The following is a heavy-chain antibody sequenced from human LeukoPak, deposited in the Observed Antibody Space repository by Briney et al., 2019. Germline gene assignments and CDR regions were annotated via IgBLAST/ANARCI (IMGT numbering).Heavy chain of an antibody. CDR1: GGPVSNGNFY. Sequence: SETLSLTCTVSGGPVSNGNFYWSWLRQPPGKPLEWIGYVYYTGSAYYNPSLEGRVTISVDTSKNQFSVRLSSVTAADTAMYYCARSQNYYGSGDYWSQGTLVTVSS. CDR2: VYYTGSA. CDR3: ARSQNYYGSGDY. D-gene: IGHD3-10*01. V-gene: IGHV4-61*01. J-gene: IGHJ4*02.